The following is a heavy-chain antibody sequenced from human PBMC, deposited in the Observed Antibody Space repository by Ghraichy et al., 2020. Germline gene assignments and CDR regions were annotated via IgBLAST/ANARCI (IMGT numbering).Heavy chain of an antibody. Sequence: SETLSLTCTVSGGSLSSYYWSWIRQPPGKGLEWIGYMYYSGSTNYNPSLKSRVTISVDTFKSQFSLKLTSVTAADTAVYYCARGRGEQHLGVDYYYGMDVWGQGTTVTVSS. V-gene: IGHV4-59*01. CDR1: GGSLSSYY. J-gene: IGHJ6*02. D-gene: IGHD6-13*01. CDR2: MYYSGST. CDR3: ARGRGEQHLGVDYYYGMDV.